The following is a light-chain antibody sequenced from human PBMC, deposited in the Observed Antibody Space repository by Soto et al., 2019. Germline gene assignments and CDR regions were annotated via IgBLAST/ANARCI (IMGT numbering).Light chain of an antibody. Sequence: DIQMTQAPSSLSASVAERVSITCQSSQDISNILNWYQQKPGKAPRLLIYDASNLETGVPSRFSGSGSGTDFTFTISSLQPEDIATYYCQQYEDIPITFGQGTRLEIK. CDR3: QQYEDIPIT. CDR1: QDISNI. V-gene: IGKV1-33*01. J-gene: IGKJ5*01. CDR2: DAS.